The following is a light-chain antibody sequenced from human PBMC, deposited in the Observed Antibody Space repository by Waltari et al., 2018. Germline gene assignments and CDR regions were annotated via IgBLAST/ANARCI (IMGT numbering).Light chain of an antibody. CDR3: QQLKSCLFT. CDR2: GTS. V-gene: IGKV1-9*01. Sequence: DIQLTQSPSFLSSSVGDRVTITCRASQVTNNYLAWYLQRPGKAPNLLIYGTSTLQSGVPSRCSGRQSGTEFTLTISSLQPEDVAAYYCQQLKSCLFTLGQGTRLDIK. J-gene: IGKJ5*01. CDR1: QVTNNY.